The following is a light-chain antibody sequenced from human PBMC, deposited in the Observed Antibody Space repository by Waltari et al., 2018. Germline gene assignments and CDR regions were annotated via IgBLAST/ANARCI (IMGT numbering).Light chain of an antibody. CDR1: PGPVTSGPF. J-gene: IGLJ2*01. Sequence: QAVVTQEPSLTVSPGGTVTPSCGSSPGPVTSGPFPYWFQQKPGHAPRTLIYDTDNKFSWTPARFSGSLLGGKAALTLSDAQPDDDADYYCLLSYNRAVIFGGGTKLTVL. CDR3: LLSYNRAVI. V-gene: IGLV7-46*01. CDR2: DTD.